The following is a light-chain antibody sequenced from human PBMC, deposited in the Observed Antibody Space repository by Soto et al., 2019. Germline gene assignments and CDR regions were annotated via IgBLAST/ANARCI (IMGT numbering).Light chain of an antibody. CDR2: TAS. J-gene: IGKJ4*01. V-gene: IGKV1-12*01. Sequence: DIQMTQSPSSVSASIGDRVTITCRASQDINIALAWFQQKPGEAPRLLIYTASSLYSGVPSRFSGSGTGTDFTLPITSLQPEDFGTYSCQQGNSFTLTFGEGTKVEIK. CDR3: QQGNSFTLT. CDR1: QDINIA.